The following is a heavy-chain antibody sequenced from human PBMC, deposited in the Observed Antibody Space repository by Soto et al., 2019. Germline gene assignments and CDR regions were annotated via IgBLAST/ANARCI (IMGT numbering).Heavy chain of an antibody. CDR3: ARALRQWLVLAEYGY. D-gene: IGHD6-19*01. V-gene: IGHV1-3*05. J-gene: IGHJ4*02. CDR2: INAGNGNT. Sequence: QVQLVQSGAEEKKPGASVKVSCKASGYTFTSYAMHWVRQAPGQRLEWMGWINAGNGNTKYSQKFQGRVTITRDTSASTAYMELSSLRSEDTAVYYCARALRQWLVLAEYGYWGQGTLVTVSS. CDR1: GYTFTSYA.